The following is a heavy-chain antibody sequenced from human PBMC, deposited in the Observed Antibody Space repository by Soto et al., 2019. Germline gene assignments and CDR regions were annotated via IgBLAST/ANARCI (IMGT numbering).Heavy chain of an antibody. CDR3: ARTGGYYDLETRGHDY. CDR2: ISSSSSYI. CDR1: GFTFSSYS. Sequence: EVQLVESGGGLVKPGGSLRLSCAASGFTFSSYSMNWVHQAPGKGLEWVSSISSSSSYIYYADSVKGRFTISRDNAKNSLYLQMNSLRAEDTAVYYCARTGGYYDLETRGHDYWGQGTLVTVSS. J-gene: IGHJ4*02. D-gene: IGHD3-22*01. V-gene: IGHV3-21*01.